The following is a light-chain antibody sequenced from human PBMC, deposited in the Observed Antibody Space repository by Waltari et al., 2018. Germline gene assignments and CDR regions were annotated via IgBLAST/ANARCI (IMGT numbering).Light chain of an antibody. CDR1: QSISSY. J-gene: IGKJ2*01. CDR2: AAS. CDR3: QQSYSTPPMYT. Sequence: DIQMTQSPSSLSASVGDRVTITCRASQSISSYLNWYQQKPGKAPKLLIYAASSLQSGVPSRFSGSGSGTDFTLTISSLQPEDFATYYCQQSYSTPPMYTFGQVTKLEIK. V-gene: IGKV1-39*01.